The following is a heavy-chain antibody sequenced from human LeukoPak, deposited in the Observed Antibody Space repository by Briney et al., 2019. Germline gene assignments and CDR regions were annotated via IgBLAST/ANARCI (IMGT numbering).Heavy chain of an antibody. V-gene: IGHV4-59*01. CDR1: GGSISTYY. J-gene: IGHJ4*02. CDR3: ARVYDSSAPFFDY. D-gene: IGHD3-22*01. CDR2: ISYNGNT. Sequence: PSETLSLTCTVSGGSISTYYWTWIRQPPGKGLEWIAYISYNGNTNYNPSLKSRVTISVDTSKNQFSLKLTSVTAADTAVYYCARVYDSSAPFFDYWGQGTLVTVSS.